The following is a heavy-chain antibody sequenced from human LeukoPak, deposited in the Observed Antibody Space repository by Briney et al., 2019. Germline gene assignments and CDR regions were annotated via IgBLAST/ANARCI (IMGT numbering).Heavy chain of an antibody. CDR1: GFTFSSLA. Sequence: PGGSLRLSCAASGFTFSSLAMHWVRQAPGKGLEWVSVVSGAGSVTYYADSVKGRFTISRDNSKNTLYLQMNSLTAEDTAVYYCAKVIDYGLDYWGQGTLVTVSS. J-gene: IGHJ4*02. CDR3: AKVIDYGLDY. CDR2: VSGAGSVT. D-gene: IGHD4-17*01. V-gene: IGHV3-23*01.